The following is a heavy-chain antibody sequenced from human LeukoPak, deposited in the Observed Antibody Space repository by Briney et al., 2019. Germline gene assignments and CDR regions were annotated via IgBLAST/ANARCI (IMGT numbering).Heavy chain of an antibody. Sequence: GASVKVSCKASGYTFTSYGISWVRQAPGQGLEWTGWISAYNGNTNYAQKLQGRVTMTTDTSTSTAYMELRSLRSDDTAVYYCARGGYYDSSGYHYYYYGMDVWGQGTTVTVSS. D-gene: IGHD3-22*01. CDR3: ARGGYYDSSGYHYYYYGMDV. V-gene: IGHV1-18*01. CDR1: GYTFTSYG. CDR2: ISAYNGNT. J-gene: IGHJ6*02.